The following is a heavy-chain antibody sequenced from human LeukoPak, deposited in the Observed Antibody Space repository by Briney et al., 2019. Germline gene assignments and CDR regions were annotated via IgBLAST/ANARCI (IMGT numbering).Heavy chain of an antibody. Sequence: KPSETLSLTCTVSGGSISSYYWSWIRQPPGKGLEWIGYIYYSGSTYYNPSLKSRVTISVDTSKNQFSLKLSSVTAADTAVYYCARVDYGDYGFDYWGQGTLVTVSS. CDR2: IYYSGST. J-gene: IGHJ4*02. CDR3: ARVDYGDYGFDY. CDR1: GGSISSYY. V-gene: IGHV4-59*08. D-gene: IGHD4-17*01.